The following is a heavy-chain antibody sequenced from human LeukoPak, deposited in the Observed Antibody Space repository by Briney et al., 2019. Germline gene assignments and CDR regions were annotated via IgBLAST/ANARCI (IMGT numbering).Heavy chain of an antibody. J-gene: IGHJ5*02. CDR2: IIPIFGTA. D-gene: IGHD5-12*01. Sequence: SVKVSCKASGGTFSSYPINWVRQAPGQGLEWMGGIIPIFGTANYAQKFQGRVTITADESTSTAYMELSSLRSEDTAVYYCARDDSGYGDNWFDPWGQGTLVTVSS. CDR1: GGTFSSYP. CDR3: ARDDSGYGDNWFDP. V-gene: IGHV1-69*13.